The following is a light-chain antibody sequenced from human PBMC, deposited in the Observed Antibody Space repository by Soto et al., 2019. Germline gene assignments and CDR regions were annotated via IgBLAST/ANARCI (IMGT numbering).Light chain of an antibody. CDR3: QHYRTWLWT. V-gene: IGKV3-15*01. CDR2: GAS. CDR1: QSVSSK. J-gene: IGKJ1*01. Sequence: EIVMTQSPATLSVSPGERATLSCRASQSVSSKLAWYQQKPGQGPRLLIYGASTRATGIPARFSGSGSGTEISLTISTLQSEDFAVYYCQHYRTWLWTFGQGTKVEIK.